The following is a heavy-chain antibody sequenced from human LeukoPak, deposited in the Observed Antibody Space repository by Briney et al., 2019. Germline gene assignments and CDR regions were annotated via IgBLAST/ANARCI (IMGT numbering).Heavy chain of an antibody. Sequence: PSETLSLTCTVSGGSISSSSYYWGWIRQPPGKGLEWSGSIYYSGGTYYNPSLKSRVTISVDTSKNQFSLKLSSVTAADTAVYYCARVAIWSGYATSYYYYMDVWGKGTTVTVSS. CDR1: GGSISSSSYY. CDR3: ARVAIWSGYATSYYYYMDV. J-gene: IGHJ6*03. D-gene: IGHD3-3*01. V-gene: IGHV4-39*01. CDR2: IYYSGGT.